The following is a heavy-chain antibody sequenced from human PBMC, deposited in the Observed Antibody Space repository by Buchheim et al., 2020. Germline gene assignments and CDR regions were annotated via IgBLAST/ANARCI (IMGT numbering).Heavy chain of an antibody. V-gene: IGHV3-15*01. D-gene: IGHD3-9*01. CDR1: GFTFSNAW. CDR3: TTVSCDDMLPGYSYYFYY. J-gene: IGHJ4*02. Sequence: EVQLVESGGGLVKPGGSLRLSCADSGFTFSNAWMSWVRQAPGKGLEWVGRIKTKTDGGTTDCAAPGTGRFTISRDETNNTLYLQINSLKTEYTAVYYCTTVSCDDMLPGYSYYFYYWGQRTL. CDR2: IKTKTDGGTT.